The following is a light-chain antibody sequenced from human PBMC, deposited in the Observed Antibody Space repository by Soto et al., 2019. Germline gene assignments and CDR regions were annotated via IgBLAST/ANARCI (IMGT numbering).Light chain of an antibody. J-gene: IGLJ1*01. V-gene: IGLV2-23*01. Sequence: QCLLTQPASVSGSPGQSITISCTGTSSDVGSYNLVSWYQQHPGKAPKLMIYEGSKRPSGVSNRFSGSKSGNTASLTISGLQAEDEADYYCCSYAGSSTYVFGTGTKVTVL. CDR1: SSDVGSYNL. CDR2: EGS. CDR3: CSYAGSSTYV.